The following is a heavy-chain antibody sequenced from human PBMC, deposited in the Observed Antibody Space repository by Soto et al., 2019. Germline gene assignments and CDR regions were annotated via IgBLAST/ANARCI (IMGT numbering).Heavy chain of an antibody. D-gene: IGHD2-2*01. V-gene: IGHV3-7*01. CDR2: IKEDGSER. CDR1: GFTFNNFY. Sequence: EVQLVESGGGLVQPGGSLRLSCAASGFTFNNFYMTWVRQAPGKGLEWVANIKEDGSERYYMDSAKGRFTISRDRAKNSLYLQMSSRRVEDTAVHDCARDMGTPAGHAANAPWGQGTLVTASS. J-gene: IGHJ5*02. CDR3: ARDMGTPAGHAANAP.